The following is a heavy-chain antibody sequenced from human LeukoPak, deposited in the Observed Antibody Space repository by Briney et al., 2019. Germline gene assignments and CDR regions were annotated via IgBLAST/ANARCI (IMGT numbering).Heavy chain of an antibody. CDR1: GFTFDDYA. D-gene: IGHD4-23*01. J-gene: IGHJ4*02. Sequence: GGSLRLSCAASGFTFDDYAMHWFRQAPGKGLEWVSLISGDGGSTYYADSVKGRFTISRDNSKNSLYLRMNSLGIEDTALYYCAKCAVVLPRVLGYFDYWGQGTLVTVSS. CDR3: AKCAVVLPRVLGYFDY. V-gene: IGHV3-43*02. CDR2: ISGDGGST.